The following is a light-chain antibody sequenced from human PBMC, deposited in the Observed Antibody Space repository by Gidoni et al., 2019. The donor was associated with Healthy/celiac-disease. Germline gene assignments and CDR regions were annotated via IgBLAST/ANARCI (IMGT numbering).Light chain of an antibody. V-gene: IGKV4-1*01. J-gene: IGKJ1*01. Sequence: DIVMTQSPDSLAVSLGERATINCKSSQSVLYSSNNKNYLAWYQQKPGQPPKLLIYWASTREYGVPDRFSGRGSGKDFTLTISSMKAEDVAVYYCQQYYSTPPTFGQGTKVEIK. CDR2: WAS. CDR3: QQYYSTPPT. CDR1: QSVLYSSNNKNY.